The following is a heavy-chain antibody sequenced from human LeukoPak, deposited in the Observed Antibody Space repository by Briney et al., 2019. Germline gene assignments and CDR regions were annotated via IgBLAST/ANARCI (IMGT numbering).Heavy chain of an antibody. CDR2: INPNSGGT. CDR1: GYTFTGYY. Sequence: AASVKVSCKASGYTFTGYYMHWVRQAPGQGLEWMGWINPNSGGTNYAQKFQGRVTMTRDTSISTAYMELSSLRSEDTAVYYCARDISHSSGWYETDYWGQGTLVTVSS. CDR3: ARDISHSSGWYETDY. D-gene: IGHD6-19*01. J-gene: IGHJ4*02. V-gene: IGHV1-2*02.